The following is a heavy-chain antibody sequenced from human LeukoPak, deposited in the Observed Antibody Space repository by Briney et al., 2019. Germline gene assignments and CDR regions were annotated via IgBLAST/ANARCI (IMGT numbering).Heavy chain of an antibody. CDR2: ISGSGGST. V-gene: IGHV3-23*01. CDR1: GFTFSSYG. D-gene: IGHD3-10*01. Sequence: GGSLRLSCAASGFTFSSYGMSWVRQAPGKGLEWVSAISGSGGSTYYADSVKGRFTISRGNSKNTLYLQMNSLRAEETAVYYCAKDRKGAGYGSGSYYGGGPWGQGTLVTVSS. J-gene: IGHJ5*02. CDR3: AKDRKGAGYGSGSYYGGGP.